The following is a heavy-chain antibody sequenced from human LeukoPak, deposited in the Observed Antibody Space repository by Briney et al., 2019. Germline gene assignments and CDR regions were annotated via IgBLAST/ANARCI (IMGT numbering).Heavy chain of an antibody. D-gene: IGHD2-15*01. J-gene: IGHJ4*01. Sequence: SETLSLTCAVHGGSFSGYYWSWIRQPPGKGLEWIGEINHSGSTNYTPSLKSRVAISVDTSKNPFSLKLSSVTAADTAVYNCAREPNSSHQGGNDYWGQGTLVTVSS. CDR1: GGSFSGYY. CDR2: INHSGST. V-gene: IGHV4-34*01. CDR3: AREPNSSHQGGNDY.